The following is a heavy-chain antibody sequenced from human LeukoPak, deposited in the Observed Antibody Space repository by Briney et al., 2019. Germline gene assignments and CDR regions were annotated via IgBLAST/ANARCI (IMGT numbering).Heavy chain of an antibody. CDR3: AKYYYGSGSYSSATHAFDI. D-gene: IGHD3-10*01. J-gene: IGHJ3*02. CDR1: GFTFSSYA. Sequence: PGGSLRLSCAASGFTFSSYAMSWVRQAPGKGLEWVSAISGSGGSTYYADSVKGRFTISRDNSKNTLYLQMNSLRAEDTAVYYCAKYYYGSGSYSSATHAFDIWGQGTMVTVSS. V-gene: IGHV3-23*01. CDR2: ISGSGGST.